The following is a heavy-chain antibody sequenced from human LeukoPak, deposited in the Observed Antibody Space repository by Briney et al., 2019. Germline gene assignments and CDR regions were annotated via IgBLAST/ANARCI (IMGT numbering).Heavy chain of an antibody. CDR1: GGSITSSNSY. CDR2: FYYSGST. D-gene: IGHD3-10*01. V-gene: IGHV4-39*01. J-gene: IGHJ4*02. Sequence: SETLSLTCTVSGGSITSSNSYWGWIRQPPGKGLEWIGSFYYSGSTNYNPSLKSRVTISVDTSKNQYSLKLSCVTAADTAVYYCVYYYGSGSVEYWGQGTLVTVSS. CDR3: VYYYGSGSVEY.